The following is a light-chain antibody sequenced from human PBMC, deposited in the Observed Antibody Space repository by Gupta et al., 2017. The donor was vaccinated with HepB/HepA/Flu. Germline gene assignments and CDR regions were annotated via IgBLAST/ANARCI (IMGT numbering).Light chain of an antibody. CDR1: QSVSSN. CDR2: GAS. J-gene: IGKJ4*01. CDR3: QHLT. Sequence: EIVMTQSPATLSVSPGERATLSCRASQSVSSNLAWYQQKPGQATRLLIYGASTRATGIPARFRGSGSGTEFTRNSSSRKSEDCAVEDCQHLTFGGGTKVEIK. V-gene: IGKV3-15*01.